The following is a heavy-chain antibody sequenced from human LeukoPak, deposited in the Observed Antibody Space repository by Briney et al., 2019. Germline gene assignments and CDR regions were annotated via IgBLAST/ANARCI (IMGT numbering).Heavy chain of an antibody. V-gene: IGHV4-38-2*02. Sequence: KSSETLSLTCNVSGYSISSGSYWGWIRQPPGKGLEWIGSIYHSGSTYYNPSLKSRVTISVDTSKNQLSLKLSSVTAADTAVYYCARTRYYYNSRSYGAPYYFDYWGQGTLVSVSS. CDR2: IYHSGST. CDR3: ARTRYYYNSRSYGAPYYFDY. D-gene: IGHD3-10*01. CDR1: GYSISSGSY. J-gene: IGHJ4*02.